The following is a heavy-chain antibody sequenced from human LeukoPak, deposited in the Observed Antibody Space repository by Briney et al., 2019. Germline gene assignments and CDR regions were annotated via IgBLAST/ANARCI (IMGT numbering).Heavy chain of an antibody. D-gene: IGHD5-24*01. Sequence: GGSLRLSCAASGFTFDDYGMSWVRQAPGKGLEWVSGINWNGGSTGYADSVKGRFTISRDNAKNSLYLQMNSLRAEDTAVYYCAKETQFDPFDYWGQGTLVTVSS. CDR2: INWNGGST. J-gene: IGHJ4*02. CDR1: GFTFDDYG. CDR3: AKETQFDPFDY. V-gene: IGHV3-20*04.